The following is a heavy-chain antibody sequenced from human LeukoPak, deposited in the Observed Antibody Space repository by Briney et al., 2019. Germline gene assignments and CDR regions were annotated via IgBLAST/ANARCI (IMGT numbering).Heavy chain of an antibody. J-gene: IGHJ4*02. D-gene: IGHD3-10*01. CDR1: GFTFGTYA. Sequence: GGSLRLSCAPSGFTFGTYAMNWVRQAPGKGLEWVSAISASGGSTYYADSVKGRFTISRDNSKNTLSLQMNSLRAEDTALYYCAKDQEKDHYYGSGSGYWGQGTLVTVSA. V-gene: IGHV3-23*01. CDR2: ISASGGST. CDR3: AKDQEKDHYYGSGSGY.